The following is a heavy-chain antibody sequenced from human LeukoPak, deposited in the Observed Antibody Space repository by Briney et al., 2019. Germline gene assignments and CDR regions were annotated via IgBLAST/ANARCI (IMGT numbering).Heavy chain of an antibody. CDR2: IIPIFGTA. J-gene: IGHJ3*02. CDR3: ARKRQWRGDDAFDI. CDR1: GGTFSSYA. Sequence: SVKVSCKASGGTFSSYAISWVRQAPGQGLEWMGGIIPIFGTANYAQKFQGRVTITAGESTSTAYMELSSLRSEDTAVYYCARKRQWRGDDAFDIWGQGTMVTVSS. V-gene: IGHV1-69*01. D-gene: IGHD6-19*01.